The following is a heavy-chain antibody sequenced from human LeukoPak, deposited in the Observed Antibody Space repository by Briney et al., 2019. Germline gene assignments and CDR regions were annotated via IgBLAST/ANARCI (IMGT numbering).Heavy chain of an antibody. D-gene: IGHD1-26*01. V-gene: IGHV3-15*01. CDR1: GFTFSNAW. J-gene: IGHJ4*02. CDR2: IKSKSDGETT. Sequence: PGGSLRLSCTASGFTFSNAWMSWVRQAPGKGLEWVGRIKSKSDGETTDYGAPVKGRFTISRDDSKNTLYLQMNSLKIEDTAVYYCTKDEGSGYSGSYYLDYWGQGTLVTVSS. CDR3: TKDEGSGYSGSYYLDY.